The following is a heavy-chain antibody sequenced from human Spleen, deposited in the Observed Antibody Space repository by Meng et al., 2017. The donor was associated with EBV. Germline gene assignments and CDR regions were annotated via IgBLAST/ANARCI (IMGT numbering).Heavy chain of an antibody. J-gene: IGHJ4*02. D-gene: IGHD3/OR15-3a*01. Sequence: QGQRGQSGSQGTKPWASVRVSGEAFGYAFIDYEINWVRQATGQGLDWVGWMNPNSGDAGFAQKFQGRVTMTSTPSITTAYMELSDLRSDDTAVYYCASGASYFWTWGQGTLVTVSS. CDR2: MNPNSGDA. CDR3: ASGASYFWT. V-gene: IGHV1-8*01. CDR1: GYAFIDYE.